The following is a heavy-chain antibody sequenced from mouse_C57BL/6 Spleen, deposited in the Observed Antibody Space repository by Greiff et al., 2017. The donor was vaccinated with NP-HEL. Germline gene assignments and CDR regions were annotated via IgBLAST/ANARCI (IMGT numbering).Heavy chain of an antibody. V-gene: IGHV14-2*01. CDR1: GFNIKDYY. CDR3: ASGYGSSYNFDY. Sequence: EVQLQQSGAELVKPGASVKLSCTASGFNIKDYYMHWVKQRTEQGLEWIGRIDPEDGETKSAPKFQGTATITADPSSNTAYLQLSSLTSEDTAVYYCASGYGSSYNFDYWGQGTTLTVSS. CDR2: IDPEDGET. J-gene: IGHJ2*01. D-gene: IGHD1-1*01.